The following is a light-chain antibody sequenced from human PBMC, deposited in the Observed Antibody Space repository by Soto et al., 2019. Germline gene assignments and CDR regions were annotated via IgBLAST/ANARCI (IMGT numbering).Light chain of an antibody. V-gene: IGLV1-40*01. CDR1: SSNIGAGYD. CDR3: QSYDSSLSGL. Sequence: QSVLTQPPSVSGAPGQRVTNSCTGSSSNIGAGYDVHWYQQLPGTAPKLLIYGNSNRPSGVPDRFSGSKSGTSASLAITGLQAEDEADYYCQSYDSSLSGLFGGGTKLTVL. J-gene: IGLJ2*01. CDR2: GNS.